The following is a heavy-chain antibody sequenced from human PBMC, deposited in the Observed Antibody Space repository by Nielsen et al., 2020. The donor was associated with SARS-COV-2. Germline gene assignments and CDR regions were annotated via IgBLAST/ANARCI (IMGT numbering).Heavy chain of an antibody. CDR2: IYHSGST. Sequence: WIRQPPGKGLEWIGYIYHSGSTYYNPSLKSRVTISVDRSKNQFSLKLSSVTAADTALYYCARERVGGITIFGVVTRYGMDVWGQGTTVTSP. V-gene: IGHV4-30-2*01. CDR3: ARERVGGITIFGVVTRYGMDV. D-gene: IGHD3-3*01. J-gene: IGHJ6*02.